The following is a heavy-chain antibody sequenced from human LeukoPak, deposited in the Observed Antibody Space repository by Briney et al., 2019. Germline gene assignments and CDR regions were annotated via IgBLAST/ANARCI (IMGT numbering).Heavy chain of an antibody. J-gene: IGHJ5*02. Sequence: PSETLSLTCTVSGGSISSGGYYWSWIRQHPGKGLKWIGYIYYSGNTYYSPSLKSRLTISIETSKNQFSLKLRSVTAADTAVYYCARGQDDYSSFYTWFDPWGQGTLVTVSS. CDR1: GGSISSGGYY. CDR2: IYYSGNT. D-gene: IGHD4-11*01. V-gene: IGHV4-31*03. CDR3: ARGQDDYSSFYTWFDP.